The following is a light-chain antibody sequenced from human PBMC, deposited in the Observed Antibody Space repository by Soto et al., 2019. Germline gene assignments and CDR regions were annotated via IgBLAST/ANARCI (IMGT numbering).Light chain of an antibody. J-gene: IGLJ3*02. CDR1: SSDVGGYNY. Sequence: QSVLTQPASVSGSPGQSITLSCTGTSSDVGGYNYVSWFQQHPGKAPKLMIYVVSNRPSGISNRFSGSKSGNTASLTISGLQAEDEADYYCSSYTTSSSWVFGGGTKLTVL. CDR2: VVS. V-gene: IGLV2-14*01. CDR3: SSYTTSSSWV.